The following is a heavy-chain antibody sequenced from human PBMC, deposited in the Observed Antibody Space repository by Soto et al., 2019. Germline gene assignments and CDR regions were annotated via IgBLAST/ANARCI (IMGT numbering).Heavy chain of an antibody. Sequence: SETLSLTCTVSGGSISSGGYYWSWIRQHPGKGLEWIGYIYYSGSTYYNPSLKSRVTISVDTSKNQFSLKLSSVTAADTAVYYCARDLRVAATSGVWFDPWGQGTLVTVSS. V-gene: IGHV4-31*03. CDR3: ARDLRVAATSGVWFDP. CDR1: GGSISSGGYY. J-gene: IGHJ5*02. D-gene: IGHD2-15*01. CDR2: IYYSGST.